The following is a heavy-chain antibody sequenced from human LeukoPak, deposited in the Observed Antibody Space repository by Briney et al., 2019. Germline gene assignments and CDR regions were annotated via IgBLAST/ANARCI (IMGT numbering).Heavy chain of an antibody. D-gene: IGHD1-26*01. CDR2: ISGSGGVT. CDR1: GFTFSRYA. J-gene: IGHJ4*02. Sequence: PGGSLRLSCAASGFTFSRYAMSWVRQAPGKGLEWVSTISGSGGVTYYPDSVRGRFTISRDNSKNTLHLQKDSLRAEDTAIYYCAKWPEGATPKFHYWGQGTLVTVSS. CDR3: AKWPEGATPKFHY. V-gene: IGHV3-23*01.